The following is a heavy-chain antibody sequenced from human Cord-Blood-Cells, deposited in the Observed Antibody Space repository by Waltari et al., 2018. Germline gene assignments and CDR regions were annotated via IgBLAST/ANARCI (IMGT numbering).Heavy chain of an antibody. D-gene: IGHD4-17*01. CDR2: IRSSGSTI. CDR3: ARAQGFAYGDYDY. V-gene: IGHV3-48*03. Sequence: EVQLVESGGGLVQPGGSLRLSCAASGFTFSSYEMNWVRQAPGKGLGGVSYIRSSGSTIYYADSVKGRFTISRDNAKNSLYLQMNSLRAEDTAVYYCARAQGFAYGDYDYWGQGTLVTVSS. CDR1: GFTFSSYE. J-gene: IGHJ4*02.